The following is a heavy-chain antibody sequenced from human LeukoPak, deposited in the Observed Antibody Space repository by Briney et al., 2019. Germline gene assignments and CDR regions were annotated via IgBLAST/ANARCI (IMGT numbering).Heavy chain of an antibody. J-gene: IGHJ4*02. CDR2: IHSGGTT. CDR1: GFTVSSNY. V-gene: IGHV3-53*01. Sequence: GGSLRLSCAVSGFTVSSNYMSWVRQAPGKGLEWVSLIHSGGTTDYADSVKDRFTISRDYSKNTVNLQINSLRAEGTCVYNCARERRYCSGDNCYSGLDYWGQGTLVTVSS. D-gene: IGHD2-15*01. CDR3: ARERRYCSGDNCYSGLDY.